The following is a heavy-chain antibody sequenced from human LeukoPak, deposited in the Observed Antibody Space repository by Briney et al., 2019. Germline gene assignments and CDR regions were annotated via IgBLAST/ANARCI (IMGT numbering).Heavy chain of an antibody. D-gene: IGHD6-19*01. CDR3: ARVSEAAFDI. V-gene: IGHV1-69*13. J-gene: IGHJ3*02. Sequence: ASVKVSCKASGYTFTSYDINWVRQATGQGLEWMGGIIPIFGTANYAQKFQGRVTITADESTSTAYMELSSLRSDDTAVYYCARVSEAAFDIWGQGTMVTVS. CDR1: GYTFTSYD. CDR2: IIPIFGTA.